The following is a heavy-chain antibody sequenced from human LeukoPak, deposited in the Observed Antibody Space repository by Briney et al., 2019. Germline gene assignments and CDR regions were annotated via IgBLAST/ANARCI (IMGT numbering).Heavy chain of an antibody. D-gene: IGHD2-15*01. Sequence: SETLSLTCTVSGGSISSGDYYWSWIRQPPGKGLEWIGYIYYSGSTYYNPSLKSRVTISVDTSKNQFSLKLSSVTAADTAVYYCARGPDRSIGYCSGGSCFFDYWGQGTLVTVSS. CDR3: ARGPDRSIGYCSGGSCFFDY. CDR2: IYYSGST. V-gene: IGHV4-30-4*01. J-gene: IGHJ4*02. CDR1: GGSISSGDYY.